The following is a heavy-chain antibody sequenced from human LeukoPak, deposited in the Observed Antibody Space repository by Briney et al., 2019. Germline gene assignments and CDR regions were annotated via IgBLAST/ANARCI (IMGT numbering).Heavy chain of an antibody. CDR3: ARVYSSTFDI. V-gene: IGHV3-30*04. J-gene: IGHJ3*02. CDR2: ISYDGSNK. D-gene: IGHD6-13*01. Sequence: GGSLRLSCAASGFTFSSYAMHWVRQAPGKGLEWVAVISYDGSNKYYADSVKGRFTISRDNSKNTLYLQMNSLRAEDTAVYYCARVYSSTFDIWGQGTMVIVSS. CDR1: GFTFSSYA.